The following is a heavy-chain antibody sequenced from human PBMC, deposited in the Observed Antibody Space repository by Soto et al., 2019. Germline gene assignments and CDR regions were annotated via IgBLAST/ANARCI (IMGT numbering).Heavy chain of an antibody. Sequence: GGSLRLSCAASGFTFSSYAMSWVRQAPGKGLEWVSAISGSGGSTYYADSVKGRLTISRDNSKNTLYLQMNSLRAEDTAVYYCAKDQARDIVVVVAANRYDWFDTWGQGTLVTVSS. J-gene: IGHJ5*02. D-gene: IGHD2-15*01. CDR3: AKDQARDIVVVVAANRYDWFDT. CDR2: ISGSGGST. V-gene: IGHV3-23*01. CDR1: GFTFSSYA.